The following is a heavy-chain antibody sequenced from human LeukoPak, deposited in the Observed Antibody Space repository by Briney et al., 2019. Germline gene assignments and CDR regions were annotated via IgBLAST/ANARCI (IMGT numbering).Heavy chain of an antibody. V-gene: IGHV1-18*01. CDR2: ISAYYGNT. CDR1: GYTFTSYG. J-gene: IGHJ6*02. Sequence: ASVKVSCKASGYTFTSYGISWVRQAPGQGLEWMGWISAYYGNTNYAQKLQGRLTMTTDTSTSTAYMELRSLRSDDTAVYYCARGGISWIQLWLHPYYYGMDVWGQGTTVTVS. D-gene: IGHD5-18*01. CDR3: ARGGISWIQLWLHPYYYGMDV.